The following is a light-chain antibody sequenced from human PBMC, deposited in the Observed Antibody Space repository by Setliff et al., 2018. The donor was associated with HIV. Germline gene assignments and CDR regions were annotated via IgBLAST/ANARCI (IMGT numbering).Light chain of an antibody. CDR2: SNN. V-gene: IGLV1-44*01. CDR1: NSNIGSNS. CDR3: AAWDDSLNGYYV. Sequence: QSVLTQPPSASGTPGQRVTISCSGSNSNIGSNSVNWYQQLPGTAPKLLIYSNNQRPSGVPDRFSGSKSGTSASLAISGLQSEDEADYYCAAWDDSLNGYYVFGTGTK. J-gene: IGLJ1*01.